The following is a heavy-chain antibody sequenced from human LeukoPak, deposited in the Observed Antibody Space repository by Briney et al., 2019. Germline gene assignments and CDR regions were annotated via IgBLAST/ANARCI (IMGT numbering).Heavy chain of an antibody. CDR2: IYYSGST. CDR3: ARHRYDGNSDDAFDI. CDR1: GGSISSSSYY. Sequence: SETLSLTCTVSGGSISSSSYYWGWIRQPPGTGLEWIGSIYYSGSTYYNPSLNSRVTISIDTSRNHFSLTLASVTAADTALYYCARHRYDGNSDDAFDICGQGTMVTVSS. J-gene: IGHJ3*02. D-gene: IGHD4-23*01. V-gene: IGHV4-39*01.